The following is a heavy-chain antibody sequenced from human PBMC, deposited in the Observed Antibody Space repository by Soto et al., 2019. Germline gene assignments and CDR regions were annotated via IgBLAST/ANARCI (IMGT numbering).Heavy chain of an antibody. CDR1: GGSISSYY. D-gene: IGHD1-26*01. CDR2: IYYSGST. CDR3: ASGSGSYSSDY. J-gene: IGHJ4*02. V-gene: IGHV4-59*01. Sequence: SETLSLTCTVSGGSISSYYWSWIRQPPGKGLEWIGYIYYSGSTNYNPSLKSRVTISVDTSKNQFSLKLSSVTAADTAVYYCASGSGSYSSDYWGQERLVTVSS.